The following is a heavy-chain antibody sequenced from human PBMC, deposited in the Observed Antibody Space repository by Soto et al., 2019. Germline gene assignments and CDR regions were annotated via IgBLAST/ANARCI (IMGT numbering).Heavy chain of an antibody. CDR2: VYDTWST. CDR1: SGPSKSHN. CDR3: VRQGIGFLHGLVDV. J-gene: IGHJ6*01. D-gene: IGHD3-10*01. V-gene: IGHV4-59*08. Sequence: QVQVQQSGPGLVKPSETLSLTCTVSSGPSKSHNWVWIRQPPGRGLEWIGYVYDTWSTSYNPSLKSRVTVSADTSTNRISLTLRFVTAADTAVYYCVRQGIGFLHGLVDVWGQGTTVIVSS.